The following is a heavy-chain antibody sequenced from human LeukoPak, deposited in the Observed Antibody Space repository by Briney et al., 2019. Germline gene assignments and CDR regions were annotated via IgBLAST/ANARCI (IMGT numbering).Heavy chain of an antibody. CDR1: GYTFTSYA. Sequence: ASVKVSCKTSGYTFTSYAMHWVRQAPGQGLEWMGWINAGNGNTKYSQKFQGRVTITRDTSASTAYMELSSLRSEDTAVYYCAREGIIGTTWVYWGQGNLVTVSS. V-gene: IGHV1-3*01. J-gene: IGHJ4*02. D-gene: IGHD1-20*01. CDR3: AREGIIGTTWVY. CDR2: INAGNGNT.